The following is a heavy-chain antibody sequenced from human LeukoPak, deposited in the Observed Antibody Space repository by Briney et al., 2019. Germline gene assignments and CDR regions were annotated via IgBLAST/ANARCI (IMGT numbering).Heavy chain of an antibody. D-gene: IGHD3-10*01. CDR2: ISYDGKRN. Sequence: PRRSLRLSCEASGFTFSHFAMHWVRQAPNKGQEWVAVISYDGKRNYYADSVKGRFTLSRDDSKNTVYLQMNRLRAEDTAVYFCVRGSKIRGVIPEGEFDYWGQGTLVTVSS. CDR1: GFTFSHFA. CDR3: VRGSKIRGVIPEGEFDY. J-gene: IGHJ4*02. V-gene: IGHV3-30*03.